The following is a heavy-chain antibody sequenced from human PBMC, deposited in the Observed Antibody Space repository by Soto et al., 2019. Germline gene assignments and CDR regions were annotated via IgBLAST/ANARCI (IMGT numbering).Heavy chain of an antibody. CDR2: IYHSGST. CDR3: ARAIGILMYYYGSGSPAGSFDY. CDR1: GGSISSGGYS. V-gene: IGHV4-30-2*01. J-gene: IGHJ4*02. Sequence: SETLSLTCAVSGGSISSGGYSWSWIRQPPGKGLEWIGYIYHSGSTYYNPSLKSRVTISVDRSKNQFSLKLSSVTAADTAVYYCARAIGILMYYYGSGSPAGSFDYSGQGTLVTVSS. D-gene: IGHD3-10*01.